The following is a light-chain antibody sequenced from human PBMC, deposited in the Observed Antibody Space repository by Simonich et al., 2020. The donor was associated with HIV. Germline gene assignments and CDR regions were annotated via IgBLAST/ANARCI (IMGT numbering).Light chain of an antibody. CDR1: QSVLYISNNKNY. CDR3: QQYYTIPIT. V-gene: IGKV4-1*01. CDR2: WAS. J-gene: IGKJ5*01. Sequence: DIVMTQSPDSLAVSLGERATINCKSSQSVLYISNNKNYLAWYQHKPGQPPKLLIYWASTRESGVPDRFSGSGSGTNFTLTISSLQAEDVAVYYCQQYYTIPITFGQGTRLEI.